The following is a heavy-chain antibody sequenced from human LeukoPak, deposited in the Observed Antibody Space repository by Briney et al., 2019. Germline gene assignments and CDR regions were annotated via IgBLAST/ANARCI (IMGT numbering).Heavy chain of an antibody. Sequence: QPGGSLRLSCAASGFTFSSYWMSWVRQAPGKGLEWVANIKQDESEKYYVDSVKGRFTISRDNAKNSLYLQMNSLRAEDTAAYYCARDKIEGPTKLDYWGQGILVTVSS. V-gene: IGHV3-7*03. CDR3: ARDKIEGPTKLDY. D-gene: IGHD1-1*01. J-gene: IGHJ4*02. CDR2: IKQDESEK. CDR1: GFTFSSYW.